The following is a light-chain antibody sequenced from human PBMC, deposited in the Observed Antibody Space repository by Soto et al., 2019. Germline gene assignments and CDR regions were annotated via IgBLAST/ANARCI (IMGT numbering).Light chain of an antibody. CDR2: GNS. Sequence: QSVLTQPPSVSGAPGQRVPISCTGSSSNIGAGYDVHWYQQLPGTAPKLLIYGNSNRPSGVPDRFSGPKSGTSASLASTGLQAEDEAAYYCQSHDSSLSGAVFGGGTKLNVL. J-gene: IGLJ2*01. CDR1: SSNIGAGYD. CDR3: QSHDSSLSGAV. V-gene: IGLV1-40*01.